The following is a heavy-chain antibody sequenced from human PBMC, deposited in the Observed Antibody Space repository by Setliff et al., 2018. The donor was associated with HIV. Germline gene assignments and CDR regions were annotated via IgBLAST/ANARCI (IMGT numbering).Heavy chain of an antibody. CDR1: GFSLSPRGMS. V-gene: IGHV2-70*11. CDR3: ARGSESLTYFDN. CDR2: IDWDDAK. Sequence: SGPTLVNPTQTLTLTCTFSGFSLSPRGMSVSWIRQPPGKALKWLARIDWDDAKYYSTSLKTRLTISKDTSKNQVVLTMTNMDPVDTATYYCARGSESLTYFDNLGPGTLVTVSS. D-gene: IGHD3-10*01. J-gene: IGHJ4*02.